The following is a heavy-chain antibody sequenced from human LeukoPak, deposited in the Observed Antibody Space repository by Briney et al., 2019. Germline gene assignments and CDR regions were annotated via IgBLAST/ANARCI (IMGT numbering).Heavy chain of an antibody. CDR2: IWYDGSNK. Sequence: QPGRSLRLSCAASGFTFSSYGMHWVRQAPGKGLEWVAVIWYDGSNKYYADSVKGRFTISRDNSQNTLYLQGNNLRAEDTAVYCCARGRWDTGGLHCLDVGGQGTTVTVSS. V-gene: IGHV3-33*01. CDR1: GFTFSSYG. CDR3: ARGRWDTGGLHCLDV. J-gene: IGHJ6*02. D-gene: IGHD2-8*02.